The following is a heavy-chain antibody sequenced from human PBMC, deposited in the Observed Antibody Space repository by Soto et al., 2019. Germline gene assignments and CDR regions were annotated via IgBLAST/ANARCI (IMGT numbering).Heavy chain of an antibody. Sequence: ASVQVSCKASGYTFTSYAMHWVRQAPGQRLEWMGWINAGNGNTKYSQKFQGRVTITRDTSASTAYMELSSLRSEDTAVYYCARAYMATVIFDFWGQGTLVTVSS. V-gene: IGHV1-3*01. CDR2: INAGNGNT. CDR3: ARAYMATVIFDF. CDR1: GYTFTSYA. D-gene: IGHD4-4*01. J-gene: IGHJ4*02.